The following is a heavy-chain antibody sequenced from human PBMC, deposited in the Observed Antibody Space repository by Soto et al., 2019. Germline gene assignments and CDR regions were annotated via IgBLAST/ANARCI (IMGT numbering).Heavy chain of an antibody. Sequence: EVQWLQSGGGLAQPGTSLRLSCAASGFTFKYYAMTWVRQAPGKGLEGVSTISGSGDKTEYADSVKGRFRVSRDNSKATLYLQMDSLRADDTALYYCARESKWYGGQYFQDWGQGTLVTVSS. CDR3: ARESKWYGGQYFQD. V-gene: IGHV3-23*01. CDR2: ISGSGDKT. D-gene: IGHD2-8*01. CDR1: GFTFKYYA. J-gene: IGHJ1*01.